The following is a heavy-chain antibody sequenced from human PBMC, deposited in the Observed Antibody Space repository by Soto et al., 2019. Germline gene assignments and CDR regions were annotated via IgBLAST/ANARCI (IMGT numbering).Heavy chain of an antibody. CDR2: ISTYNDNT. CDR1: GYTFTDYG. Sequence: QVQLVQSGAEVKKPGASVKVSCKASGYTFTDYGITWVRQAPGQGLEWMGWISTYNDNTNYAQKFQGRVTMTADTSTSTAYLELRSLRSDDTAVYYCARGSHPEWELWGQGTLVTVSS. CDR3: ARGSHPEWEL. D-gene: IGHD1-26*01. V-gene: IGHV1-18*04. J-gene: IGHJ4*02.